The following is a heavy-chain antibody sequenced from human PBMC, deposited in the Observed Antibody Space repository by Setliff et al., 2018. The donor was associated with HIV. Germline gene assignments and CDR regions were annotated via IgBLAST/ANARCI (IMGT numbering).Heavy chain of an antibody. Sequence: PSETLSLTCTLYGGSLTNYYWTWIRQSPGKGLEWIGEIVDSGSATYNPSLQSRVTISVDTSKNQFSLKLRSVTAADTAVYYCASLGYCSGVRCYQPSYYYYGLDVWGQGTTVTVSS. V-gene: IGHV4-34*12. CDR1: GGSLTNYY. D-gene: IGHD2-15*01. CDR3: ASLGYCSGVRCYQPSYYYYGLDV. CDR2: IVDSGSA. J-gene: IGHJ6*02.